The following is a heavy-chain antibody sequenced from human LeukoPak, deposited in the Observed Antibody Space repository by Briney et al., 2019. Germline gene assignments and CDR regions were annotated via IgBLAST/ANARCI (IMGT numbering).Heavy chain of an antibody. J-gene: IGHJ4*02. CDR3: AKGLFAGAAHY. CDR1: GITISTQS. CDR2: ISGGGHNT. Sequence: GGSLRLSCAASGITISTQSMGWVRQVPGKGLEWISTISGGGHNTFYSDSVKGRFTVSRDPSKETLYLQMNGLTADDTAVYYCAKGLFAGAAHYWGQGTQVTVSS. V-gene: IGHV3-23*01. D-gene: IGHD6-13*01.